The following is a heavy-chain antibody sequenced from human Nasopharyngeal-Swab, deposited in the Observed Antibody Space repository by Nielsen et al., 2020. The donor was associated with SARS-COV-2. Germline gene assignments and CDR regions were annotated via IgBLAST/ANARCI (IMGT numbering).Heavy chain of an antibody. D-gene: IGHD6-13*01. CDR2: ISYDGSNK. Sequence: GESLKISCAASGFTFSSYGMHWVRQAPGKGLEWVAVISYDGSNKYYADSVKGRFTISRDNSKNTLYLQMNSLRAEDTAVYYCARANSSSWSFDYWGQGTRVT. CDR3: ARANSSSWSFDY. V-gene: IGHV3-30*03. CDR1: GFTFSSYG. J-gene: IGHJ4*02.